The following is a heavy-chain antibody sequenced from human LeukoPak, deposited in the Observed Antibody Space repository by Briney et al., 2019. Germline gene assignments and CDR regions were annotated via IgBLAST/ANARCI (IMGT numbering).Heavy chain of an antibody. CDR1: GFTFDDYA. CDR3: AKEMGYYDSSGSFDY. Sequence: GGSLRLSCVASGFTFDDYAMHWVRQAPGKGLEWVAFIRYDGSNKYYADSVKGRFTISRDNSKNTLYLQMNSLRAEDTAVYYCAKEMGYYDSSGSFDYWGQGTLVTVSS. V-gene: IGHV3-30*02. J-gene: IGHJ4*02. CDR2: IRYDGSNK. D-gene: IGHD3-22*01.